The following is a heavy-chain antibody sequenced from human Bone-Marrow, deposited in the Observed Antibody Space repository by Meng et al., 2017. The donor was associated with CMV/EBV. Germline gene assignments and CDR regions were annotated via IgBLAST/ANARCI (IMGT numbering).Heavy chain of an antibody. CDR3: ARDRYQLLNNYYYYGMDV. CDR2: ISSSSSYI. CDR1: GFTFSSYS. D-gene: IGHD2-2*01. Sequence: GESLKISCAASGFTFSSYSMNWVRQAPGKGLEWVSSISSSSSYIYYADSVKGRFTISRDNAKNSLYLQMNSLRAEDTAVYYCARDRYQLLNNYYYYGMDVWGQGPTVTVSS. V-gene: IGHV3-21*01. J-gene: IGHJ6*02.